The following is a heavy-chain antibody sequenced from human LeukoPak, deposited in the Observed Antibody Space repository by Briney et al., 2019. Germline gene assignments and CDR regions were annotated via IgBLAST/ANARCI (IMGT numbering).Heavy chain of an antibody. CDR3: VAPGDSSGYYYDNWFDP. J-gene: IGHJ5*02. Sequence: GGSLRLSCAASGFTFSGSAMHWVRQASGKGLEWVGRIRSKANSYATAYAASGKGRFTISRDDSKNTAYLQMNSLKTEDTAVYYCVAPGDSSGYYYDNWFDPWGQGTLVTVSS. D-gene: IGHD3-22*01. V-gene: IGHV3-73*01. CDR2: IRSKANSYAT. CDR1: GFTFSGSA.